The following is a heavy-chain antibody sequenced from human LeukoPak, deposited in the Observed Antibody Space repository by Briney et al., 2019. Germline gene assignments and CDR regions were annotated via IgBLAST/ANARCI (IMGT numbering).Heavy chain of an antibody. CDR1: GGSFSGYY. V-gene: IGHV4-34*01. CDR2: INHSGST. Sequence: SETLSLTCAVYGGSFSGYYWSWIRQPPGKGLEWIGEINHSGSTNYNPSLKSRVTISVDTSKNQFSLKLSSVTAADTAVYYCARAAYYYYGMDVWGQGTTVTVSS. J-gene: IGHJ6*02. CDR3: ARAAYYYYGMDV.